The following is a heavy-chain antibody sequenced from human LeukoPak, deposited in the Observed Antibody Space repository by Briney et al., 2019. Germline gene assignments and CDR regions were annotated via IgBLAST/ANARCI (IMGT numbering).Heavy chain of an antibody. CDR3: AREQYYRFDT. CDR1: GFIISDYY. V-gene: IGHV3-11*01. D-gene: IGHD2/OR15-2a*01. Sequence: GGSLRLSCVGSGFIISDYYTSWIRQAPGKGLEWVAVLGNSDNNMFLSDSVKGRFTTSRDNAKNSVSLQMNSLRAEDTAVYYCAREQYYRFDTWGQGAPVTVSS. J-gene: IGHJ4*02. CDR2: LGNSDNNM.